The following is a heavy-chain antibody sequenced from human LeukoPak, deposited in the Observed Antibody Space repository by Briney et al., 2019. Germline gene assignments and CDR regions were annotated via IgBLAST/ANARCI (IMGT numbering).Heavy chain of an antibody. CDR3: ARDRTVEWLRLRALGY. D-gene: IGHD5-12*01. CDR2: ISSSSSYI. CDR1: GFTFSSYS. J-gene: IGHJ4*02. Sequence: GGSLRLSCAASGFTFSSYSMNWVRRAPGKGLEWVSSISSSSSYIYYADSVKGRFTISRDNAKNSLYLQMNGLRAEDTAVYYCARDRTVEWLRLRALGYWGQGTLVTVSS. V-gene: IGHV3-21*01.